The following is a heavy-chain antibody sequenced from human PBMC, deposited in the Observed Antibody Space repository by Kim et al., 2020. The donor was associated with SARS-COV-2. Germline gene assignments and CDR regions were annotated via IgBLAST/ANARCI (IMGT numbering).Heavy chain of an antibody. V-gene: IGHV3-11*06. J-gene: IGHJ6*02. CDR3: ARDGRSWPTLYYYYGMDV. Sequence: KGRFTISRDNAKNSLYLQMNSLRAEDTAVYYCARDGRSWPTLYYYYGMDVWGQGTTVTVSS. D-gene: IGHD6-13*01.